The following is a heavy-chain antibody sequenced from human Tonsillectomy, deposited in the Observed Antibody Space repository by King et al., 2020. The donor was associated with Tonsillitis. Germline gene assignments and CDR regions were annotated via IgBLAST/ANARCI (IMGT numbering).Heavy chain of an antibody. D-gene: IGHD3-10*01. V-gene: IGHV3-30-3*01. Sequence: VQLVESGGGVVQPGRSLRLSCAASGFTFSSYAMHWVRQAPGKGLEWVAVISYDGSNKYYADSVKGRFTISRDNSKNTLYLQMNSLRAEDTAVYYCARGPGYYGSGGYFDHWGQGTLVTVSS. CDR3: ARGPGYYGSGGYFDH. CDR1: GFTFSSYA. CDR2: ISYDGSNK. J-gene: IGHJ4*02.